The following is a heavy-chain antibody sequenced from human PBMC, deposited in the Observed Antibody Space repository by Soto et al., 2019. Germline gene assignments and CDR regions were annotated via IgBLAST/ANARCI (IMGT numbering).Heavy chain of an antibody. CDR3: ARRMTTVTTNYFDY. Sequence: QVQLVQSGAEVKEPGASVKVSCKASGYTFTSYGISWVRQAPGQGLEWMGWISAYNGNTNYAQKLQGRVTMTTDTYTSTAYIELRSLRSDDTAVYYCARRMTTVTTNYFDYWGQVTLVTVSS. V-gene: IGHV1-18*01. CDR1: GYTFTSYG. CDR2: ISAYNGNT. J-gene: IGHJ4*02. D-gene: IGHD4-17*01.